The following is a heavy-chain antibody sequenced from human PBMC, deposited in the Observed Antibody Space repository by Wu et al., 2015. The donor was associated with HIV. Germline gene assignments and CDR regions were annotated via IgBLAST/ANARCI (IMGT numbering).Heavy chain of an antibody. Sequence: QVQLVQSGAEVKKPGASVKVSCKASGYTFTSYYMHWVRQAPGQGLEWMGIVNPSGGSTSYAQKFQGRVTMTRDTSTSTVYMELSSLRSEDTAVYYCARSITMIVYHYDGGFDYWGQGTLVTVSS. J-gene: IGHJ4*02. CDR1: GYTFTSYY. V-gene: IGHV1-46*03. CDR3: ARSITMIVYHYDGGFDY. CDR2: VNPSGGST. D-gene: IGHD3-22*01.